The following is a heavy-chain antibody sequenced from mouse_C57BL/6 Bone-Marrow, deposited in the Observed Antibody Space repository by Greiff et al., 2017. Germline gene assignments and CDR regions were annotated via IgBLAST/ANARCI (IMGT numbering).Heavy chain of an antibody. CDR3: AGGDGYIDY. Sequence: QVQLKQPGAELVRPGSSVKLSCKASGYTFTSYWMHWVKQRPIQGLEWIGNIDPSDSETHYNQKFKDKATLTVDKSSSTAYMQLSSLTSEDSAVYYCAGGDGYIDYGGQGTTLTVSS. CDR1: GYTFTSYW. CDR2: IDPSDSET. D-gene: IGHD2-3*01. J-gene: IGHJ2*01. V-gene: IGHV1-52*01.